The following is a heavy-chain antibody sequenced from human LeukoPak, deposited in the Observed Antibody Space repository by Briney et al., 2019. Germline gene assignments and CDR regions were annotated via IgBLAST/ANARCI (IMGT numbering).Heavy chain of an antibody. J-gene: IGHJ4*02. Sequence: LETLSLTCTVSGGSISSYYWSWIRQPPGKGLEWIGYIYYSGSTNYNPSLKSRVTISVDTSKNQFSLKLSSVTAADTAVYYCARDRGGGNWNYDYWGQGTLVTVSS. V-gene: IGHV4-59*12. CDR3: ARDRGGGNWNYDY. CDR1: GGSISSYY. D-gene: IGHD1-7*01. CDR2: IYYSGST.